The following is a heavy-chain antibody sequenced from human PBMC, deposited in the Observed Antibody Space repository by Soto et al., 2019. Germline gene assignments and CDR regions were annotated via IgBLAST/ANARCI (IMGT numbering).Heavy chain of an antibody. CDR2: IYPSVSS. CDR3: AREKVGTTFFDN. J-gene: IGHJ4*02. Sequence: ETLSLTCSVSGFAISRGYYWSWVRQPPGKGLEWIGSIYPSVSSYHNPSLATRLRLSIDTSKNQFTLNLTSVTAADTALYFCAREKVGTTFFDNWGQGIQVTVSS. CDR1: GFAISRGYY. D-gene: IGHD1-1*01. V-gene: IGHV4-38-2*02.